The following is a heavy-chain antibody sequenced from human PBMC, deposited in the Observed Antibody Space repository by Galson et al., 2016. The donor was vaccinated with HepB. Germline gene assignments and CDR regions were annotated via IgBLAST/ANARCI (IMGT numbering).Heavy chain of an antibody. CDR1: GGNFSKSH. CDR3: ARSGGDYDSSAYYFEPY. Sequence: SVKVSCKASGGNFSKSHFSWVRQAPGQGLEYMGRINPMFGTPNYAQKFQGRVTITADETTNTVHMELSSLRSEDTAVYYCARSGGDYDSSAYYFEPYWGQGTQVTVSS. J-gene: IGHJ4*02. D-gene: IGHD3-22*01. V-gene: IGHV1-69*13. CDR2: INPMFGTP.